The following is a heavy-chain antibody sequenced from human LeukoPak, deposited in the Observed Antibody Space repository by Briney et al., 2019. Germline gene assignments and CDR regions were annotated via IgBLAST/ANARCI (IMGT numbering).Heavy chain of an antibody. CDR2: VSHDEKHDK. J-gene: IGHJ3*02. D-gene: IGHD6-25*01. CDR3: ARERYSSGRAGVFDI. V-gene: IGHV3-30*04. CDR1: GFTFSSSV. Sequence: PGTSLSLSCAASGFTFSSSVMHWVRQAPGKGLEWVALVSHDEKHDKQYPDSVKGRFTISRDNSKNTVYLQINTLSTEDSAMYYCARERYSSGRAGVFDIWGQGTMVTVSS.